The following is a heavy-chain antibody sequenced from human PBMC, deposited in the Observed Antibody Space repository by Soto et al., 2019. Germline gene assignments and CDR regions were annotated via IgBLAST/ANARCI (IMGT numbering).Heavy chain of an antibody. J-gene: IGHJ6*02. D-gene: IGHD5-12*01. CDR1: GFSFSIYG. CDR3: AKSRIVATINFFYYGMDV. Sequence: PGGSLRLSCAASGFSFSIYGMHWVRQAPGKGLEWVALISHDASIKYYGESVRGRFTISRDNSKNTLSLQMNSLRVEDTAVYYCAKSRIVATINFFYYGMDVWGQGTTVTV. CDR2: ISHDASIK. V-gene: IGHV3-30*18.